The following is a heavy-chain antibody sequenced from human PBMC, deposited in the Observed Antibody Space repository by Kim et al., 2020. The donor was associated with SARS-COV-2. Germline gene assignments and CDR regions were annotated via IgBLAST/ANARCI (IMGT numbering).Heavy chain of an antibody. Sequence: SVKVSCKASGGTFSSYAISWVRQAPGQGLEWMGGIISIFGTANYAQKFQGRVTITADESTSTAYMELSSLRYEDTAVYYCVRPEMDTPPTSYYYYGMDVWGQGTPVTVSS. CDR1: GGTFSSYA. CDR2: IISIFGTA. J-gene: IGHJ6*02. CDR3: VRPEMDTPPTSYYYYGMDV. V-gene: IGHV1-69*13.